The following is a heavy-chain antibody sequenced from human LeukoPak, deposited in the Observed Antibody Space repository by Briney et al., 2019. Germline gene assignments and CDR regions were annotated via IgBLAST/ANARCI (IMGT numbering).Heavy chain of an antibody. CDR1: GFTFSSYG. V-gene: IGHV3-30*02. CDR3: AKVRAYCGGDCPVDY. D-gene: IGHD2-21*01. J-gene: IGHJ4*02. Sequence: GGSLRLSCAASGFTFSSYGMHWVRQAPGKGLEWVAFIRYDGSNKYYADSVKGRFTISRDNSKNTLYLQMNSLRAEDTAVYYCAKVRAYCGGDCPVDYWGQGTLVTASS. CDR2: IRYDGSNK.